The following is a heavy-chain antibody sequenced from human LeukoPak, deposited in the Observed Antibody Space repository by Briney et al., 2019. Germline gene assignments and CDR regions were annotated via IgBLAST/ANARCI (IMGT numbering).Heavy chain of an antibody. J-gene: IGHJ4*02. CDR1: GYTFTSYY. V-gene: IGHV1-46*01. CDR3: ARAIVDTAMVKTPLDY. CDR2: INPSGGST. Sequence: ASVKVSCKASGYTFTSYYMHWVRQAPGQGLEWMGIINPSGGSTSYTQKFQGRVTMTRDMSTSTVYMELSSLRSEDTAVYYCARAIVDTAMVKTPLDYWGQGTLVTVSS. D-gene: IGHD5-18*01.